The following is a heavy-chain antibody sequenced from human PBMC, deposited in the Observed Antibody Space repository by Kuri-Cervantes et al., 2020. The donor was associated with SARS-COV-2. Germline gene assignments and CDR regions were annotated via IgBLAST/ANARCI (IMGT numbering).Heavy chain of an antibody. J-gene: IGHJ4*02. CDR1: GDSMNNGNW. CDR3: ASLLLWQQFAH. CDR2: IYHNGNT. Sequence: SQTLSLTCDVSGDSMNNGNWWTWVRQTPGKGLEWIGEIYHNGNTNYNPSLKSRVTISADESKNQFSLKLNSVTAADTAVYYCASLLLWQQFAHWGQGILVTVSS. D-gene: IGHD5-24*01. V-gene: IGHV4-4*02.